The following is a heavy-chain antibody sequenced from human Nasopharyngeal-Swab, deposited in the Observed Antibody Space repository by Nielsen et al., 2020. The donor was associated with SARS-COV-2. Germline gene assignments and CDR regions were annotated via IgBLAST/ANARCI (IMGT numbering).Heavy chain of an antibody. Sequence: GESLKISCAASGFTFSRYSMNWVRQAPGKGLEWVSYITSSSTIYYADSVKGRFTISRDNAKNSLYLQMNSLRDEDTAVYYCARDVMVRGVIAHYYHYGMDVWGQGTTVTVSS. V-gene: IGHV3-48*02. CDR3: ARDVMVRGVIAHYYHYGMDV. D-gene: IGHD3-10*01. CDR1: GFTFSRYS. CDR2: ITSSSTI. J-gene: IGHJ6*02.